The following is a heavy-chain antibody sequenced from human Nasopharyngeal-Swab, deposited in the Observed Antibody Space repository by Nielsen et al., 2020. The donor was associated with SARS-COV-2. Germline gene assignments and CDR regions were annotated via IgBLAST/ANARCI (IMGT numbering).Heavy chain of an antibody. J-gene: IGHJ6*02. CDR1: GFTVSSHY. D-gene: IGHD6-6*01. CDR2: IYSGGST. Sequence: LSLTCAASGFTVSSHYMSWVRQAPGKGLEWVSVIYSGGSTYYADSVKGRFTISRDNSKNTLYLQMNSLRAEDTAVYYCARDLVAARLGLGDYYYYGMDVWGQGTTVTVSS. V-gene: IGHV3-66*01. CDR3: ARDLVAARLGLGDYYYYGMDV.